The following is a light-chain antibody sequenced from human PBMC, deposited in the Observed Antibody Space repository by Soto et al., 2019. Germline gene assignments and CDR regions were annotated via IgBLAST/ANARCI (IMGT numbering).Light chain of an antibody. CDR1: QAINTY. CDR2: GTS. V-gene: IGKV1-39*01. Sequence: DIQMTQSPSFLSASVGDRVTISCRASQAINTYLNWYQQKPGKAPKLLIYGTSDLQNGDPSRFSGGGSGTDFTLTISSLQPEDFATYYCQQSYSTLLITFGQGTRLEV. J-gene: IGKJ5*01. CDR3: QQSYSTLLIT.